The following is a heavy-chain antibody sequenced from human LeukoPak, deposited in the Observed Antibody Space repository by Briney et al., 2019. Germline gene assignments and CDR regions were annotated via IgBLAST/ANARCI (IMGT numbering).Heavy chain of an antibody. V-gene: IGHV3-74*01. Sequence: GGSLRLSCAASGNYWMHWVRQAPGKGLVWVSHINSDGSWTGYADSVKGRFTISKDNAKNTVYLQMNNLRAEDTAVYYCVSFYETYWGRGALVTVSS. CDR2: INSDGSWT. D-gene: IGHD2-2*01. CDR3: VSFYETY. J-gene: IGHJ4*02. CDR1: GNYW.